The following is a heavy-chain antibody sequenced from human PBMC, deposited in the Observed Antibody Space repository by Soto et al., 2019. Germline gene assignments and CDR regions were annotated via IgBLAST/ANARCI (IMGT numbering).Heavy chain of an antibody. CDR3: ARHRRDGYNYDY. D-gene: IGHD5-12*01. Sequence: QVQLQQWGAGLLKPSETLSLTCAVYGGSFSGYYWSWIRQPPGKGLEWIGEINHSGSTNYNPSLKSRVTISVDTSKNQFSLKLSSVTAADTAVYYCARHRRDGYNYDYWGQGTLVTVSS. J-gene: IGHJ4*02. CDR2: INHSGST. CDR1: GGSFSGYY. V-gene: IGHV4-34*01.